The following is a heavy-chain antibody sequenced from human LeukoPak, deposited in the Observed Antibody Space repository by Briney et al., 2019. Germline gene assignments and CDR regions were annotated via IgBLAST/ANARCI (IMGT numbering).Heavy chain of an antibody. V-gene: IGHV4-4*07. D-gene: IGHD3-22*01. CDR1: GGSISSYY. Sequence: PSETLSLTCTVSGGSISSYYWSWIRQPAGKGLEWIGRIYTSGSTNYNPSLKSRVTMSVDASKNQFSLKLSSVAAADTPVYYCARVGSYYYDALDYWGQGTLVTVSS. CDR2: IYTSGST. CDR3: ARVGSYYYDALDY. J-gene: IGHJ4*02.